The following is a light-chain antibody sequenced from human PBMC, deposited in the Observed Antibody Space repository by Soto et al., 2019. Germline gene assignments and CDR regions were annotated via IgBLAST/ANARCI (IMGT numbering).Light chain of an antibody. CDR1: QGISSY. Sequence: AIRMTQSPSSLSASTGDRVTITCRASQGISSYLAWYQQKPGKAPKLLIYAASTLQSGVPSRFSGSGSGTDFTLTISCLQSEDFATYYCQQANSFPWTFGQGTKVDNK. CDR3: QQANSFPWT. J-gene: IGKJ1*01. CDR2: AAS. V-gene: IGKV1-8*01.